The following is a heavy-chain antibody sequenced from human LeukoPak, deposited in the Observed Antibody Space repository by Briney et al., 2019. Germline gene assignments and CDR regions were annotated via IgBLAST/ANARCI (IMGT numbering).Heavy chain of an antibody. D-gene: IGHD6-6*01. CDR3: SRGGTYSSSSLGDY. V-gene: IGHV3-64*01. J-gene: IGHJ4*02. Sequence: GGSLRLSCAASVFTFINYAIHWVRQAPGKGLEFVSTISSNGGSKHYASSVKDRFIISRDNSENTLYLQMGSLRAEDMAVYYCSRGGTYSSSSLGDYWGQGTLVTVSS. CDR2: ISSNGGSK. CDR1: VFTFINYA.